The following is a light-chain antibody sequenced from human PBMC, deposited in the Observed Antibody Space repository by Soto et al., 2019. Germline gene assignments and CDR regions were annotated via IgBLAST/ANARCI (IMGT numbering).Light chain of an antibody. Sequence: DIVMTQSPATLSVSPGERATLSCRASQSVSSNLAWYQQKPGQAPRLLIYGASTRATGIPARFSGSGSGTEFTLTISSLQSEDFAVYYCQQYNNWPQKYTCGQGPRWIS. V-gene: IGKV3-15*01. CDR1: QSVSSN. CDR3: QQYNNWPQKYT. CDR2: GAS. J-gene: IGKJ2*01.